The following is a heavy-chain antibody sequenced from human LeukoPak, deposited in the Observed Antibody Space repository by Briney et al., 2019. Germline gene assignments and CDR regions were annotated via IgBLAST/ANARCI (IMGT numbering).Heavy chain of an antibody. D-gene: IGHD6-13*01. J-gene: IGHJ4*02. Sequence: ASVKVSCKVSGYTFTGLSMNWVRQAPGKGLEWMGGFNTENGETIYAQKFQGRVTMTADTSTGTAYMELSSLRSEDTAVYYCATDIAAAGFDYWGQGTLVSVSS. CDR1: GYTFTGLS. CDR2: FNTENGET. V-gene: IGHV1-24*01. CDR3: ATDIAAAGFDY.